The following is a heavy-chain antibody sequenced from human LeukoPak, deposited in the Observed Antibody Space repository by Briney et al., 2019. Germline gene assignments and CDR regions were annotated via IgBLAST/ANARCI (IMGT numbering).Heavy chain of an antibody. J-gene: IGHJ4*02. Sequence: SETLSLTCAVYGASFSDYFWRWIRHPPGKGLEWIGEINPSGNTKYNPSLASRVTISVDTSKRQSTLKLSAVTAADTAVYYYALSTTRVTTRTLDCWGQRTLVTVST. CDR3: ALSTTRVTTRTLDC. CDR2: INPSGNT. D-gene: IGHD4-17*01. V-gene: IGHV4-34*01. CDR1: GASFSDYF.